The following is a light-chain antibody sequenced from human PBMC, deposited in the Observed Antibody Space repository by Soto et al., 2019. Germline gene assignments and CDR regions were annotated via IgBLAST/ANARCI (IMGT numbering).Light chain of an antibody. CDR1: SSDVGGYNY. CDR3: SSYTISSLYV. CDR2: DVS. J-gene: IGLJ1*01. Sequence: QSVLTQPASVSGSPGQSITISCTGTSSDVGGYNYVSWYQQHPGKAPKLMIYDVSNRPSGVSNRFSGSKSGNTASLTISGLQAEYEADYYCSSYTISSLYVFGTGTQLTVL. V-gene: IGLV2-14*01.